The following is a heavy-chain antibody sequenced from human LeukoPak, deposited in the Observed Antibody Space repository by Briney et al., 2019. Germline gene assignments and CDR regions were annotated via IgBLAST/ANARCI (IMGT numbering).Heavy chain of an antibody. D-gene: IGHD1-14*01. CDR1: GFTFSNYG. J-gene: IGHJ4*02. V-gene: IGHV3-30*02. CDR2: IRYDGNNK. CDR3: VKDNPLDY. Sequence: GGSLRLSCGASGFTFSNYGMLRVRQAPGKGLDWVAFIRYDGNNKLYADSVKGRFTISRDNSKNTLYLHINSLRAEDTAVYYCVKDNPLDYWGQGTLVIVSS.